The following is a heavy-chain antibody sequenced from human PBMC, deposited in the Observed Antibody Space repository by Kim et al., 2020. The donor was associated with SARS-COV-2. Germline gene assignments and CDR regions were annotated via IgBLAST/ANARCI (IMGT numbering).Heavy chain of an antibody. V-gene: IGHV3-74*01. Sequence: GGSLRLSCAASGFSFSSHWMHWVRQRPGKGLVWVSRTNNDGTATDYADSVKGRFTISRDNAKNTLYLHMRSLRDEDAAVYYCARGDFKQSCGGDCYLGYWGQGALVTVSS. D-gene: IGHD2-21*02. CDR3: ARGDFKQSCGGDCYLGY. J-gene: IGHJ4*02. CDR2: TNNDGTAT. CDR1: GFSFSSHW.